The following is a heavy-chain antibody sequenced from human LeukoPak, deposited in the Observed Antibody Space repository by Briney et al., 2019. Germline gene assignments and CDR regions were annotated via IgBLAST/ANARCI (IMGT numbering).Heavy chain of an antibody. CDR2: IRSKANSYAT. CDR3: TRFEVGATTTY. D-gene: IGHD1-26*01. V-gene: IGHV3-73*01. J-gene: IGHJ4*02. CDR1: QFIFGNYA. Sequence: GGSLRLSCAASQFIFGNYAMHWVRQASGKGLEWVGRIRSKANSYATAYAASVKGRFTISRDDSKNTAYLQMNSLKTEDTAVYYCTRFEVGATTTYWGQGTLVTVSS.